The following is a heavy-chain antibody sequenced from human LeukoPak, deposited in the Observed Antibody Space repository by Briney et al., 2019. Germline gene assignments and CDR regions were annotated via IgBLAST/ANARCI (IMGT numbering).Heavy chain of an antibody. V-gene: IGHV3-21*01. Sequence: GGSLRLSCAASGFTFSSYSMNWVRQAPGKGLEWVSSISSSSNYIYYADSVKGRFTISRDNSKNTLYLQMNSLRAEDTAVYYCARDLSGWYQNYWGQGTLVTVSS. CDR3: ARDLSGWYQNY. D-gene: IGHD6-19*01. CDR1: GFTFSSYS. J-gene: IGHJ4*02. CDR2: ISSSSNYI.